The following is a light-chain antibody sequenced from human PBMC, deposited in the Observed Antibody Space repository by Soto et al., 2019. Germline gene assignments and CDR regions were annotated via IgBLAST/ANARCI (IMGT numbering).Light chain of an antibody. V-gene: IGLV2-14*03. CDR1: SSDVGGSNF. J-gene: IGLJ1*01. CDR3: VSYSSSTPNV. CDR2: DVA. Sequence: QSVLTQPASVSDSPGQSITISCTGTSSDVGGSNFVSWYQQHPGKPPKLIIYDVANRPSGVSNRFSGSKSGSTASLIISSLQTEDDADYYCVSYSSSTPNVFGTGTKVTVL.